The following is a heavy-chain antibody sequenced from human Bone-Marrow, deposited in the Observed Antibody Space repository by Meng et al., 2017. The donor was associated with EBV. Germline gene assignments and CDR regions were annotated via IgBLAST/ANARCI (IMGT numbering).Heavy chain of an antibody. J-gene: IGHJ4*02. CDR1: GFSLSTFGMG. CDR2: IYWDDET. D-gene: IGHD6-19*01. V-gene: IGHV2-5*02. Sequence: HITLKWSVPKVITPTHTPPLTVNFPGFSLSTFGMGVAWCLPPPGQALEWLALIYWDDETRYSPALKNRLTVTKDSSKNQVVFRMANLDPADTATYYCAHRRSDSGWFGYWGQGTLVTVSS. CDR3: AHRRSDSGWFGY.